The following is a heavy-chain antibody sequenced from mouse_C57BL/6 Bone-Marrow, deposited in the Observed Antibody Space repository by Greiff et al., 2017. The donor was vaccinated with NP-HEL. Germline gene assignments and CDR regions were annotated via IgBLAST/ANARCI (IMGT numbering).Heavy chain of an antibody. V-gene: IGHV5-6*01. CDR3: ARLDFPRYWYFDV. CDR1: GFTFSSYG. Sequence: EVQGVESGGDLVKPGGSLKLSCAASGFTFSSYGMSWVRQTPDKRLEWVATISSGGSYTYYPDSVKGRFTISRDNAKNTLYLQMSILKSEDTAMYYCARLDFPRYWYFDVWGTGTTVTVSS. CDR2: ISSGGSYT. J-gene: IGHJ1*03.